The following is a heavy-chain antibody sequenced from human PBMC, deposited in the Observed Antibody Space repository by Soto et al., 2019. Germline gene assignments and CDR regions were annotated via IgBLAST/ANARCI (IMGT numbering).Heavy chain of an antibody. CDR1: GDSISGGASF. CDR2: VYYSGSS. D-gene: IGHD2-2*01. J-gene: IGHJ5*02. V-gene: IGHV4-31*03. CDR3: AKLSCTSSTCYFPGWFDP. Sequence: QVQLQESGPGLVKPSETLSLTCTVSGDSISGGASFWSWIRQPPGKGLEWIANVYYSGSSYYNPSRKSRLTISVDTTKNHFSLQLKSMTAADTAVYYCAKLSCTSSTCYFPGWFDPWGQGTLVTVSS.